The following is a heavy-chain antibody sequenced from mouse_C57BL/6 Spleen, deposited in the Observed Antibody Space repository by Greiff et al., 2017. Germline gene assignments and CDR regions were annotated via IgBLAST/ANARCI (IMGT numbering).Heavy chain of an antibody. D-gene: IGHD2-4*01. J-gene: IGHJ2*01. CDR3: ARWDDYDSYFDY. V-gene: IGHV1-82*01. CDR2: IYPGDGDT. Sequence: VQLQQSGPELVKPGASVKISCKASGYAFSSSWMNWVKQRPGKGLEWIGRIYPGDGDTNYNGKFKGKATLTADKSSSTAYMQLSSLTSEDSAVYFCARWDDYDSYFDYWGQGTTLTVSS. CDR1: GYAFSSSW.